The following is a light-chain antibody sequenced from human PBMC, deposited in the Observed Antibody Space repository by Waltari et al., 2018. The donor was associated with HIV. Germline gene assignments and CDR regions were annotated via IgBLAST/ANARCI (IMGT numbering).Light chain of an antibody. CDR1: QSIENF. CDR3: QQSYTTRWT. CDR2: GAS. J-gene: IGKJ1*01. V-gene: IGKV1-39*01. Sequence: DVQMTQSPSSLSASVGDRVTITCRASQSIENFLNWYQQKPGKAPKLLIYGASRLQSGVPSRFSGSGSGTDFTLTVNSLQPEDFATYYCQQSYTTRWTFGLGTKV.